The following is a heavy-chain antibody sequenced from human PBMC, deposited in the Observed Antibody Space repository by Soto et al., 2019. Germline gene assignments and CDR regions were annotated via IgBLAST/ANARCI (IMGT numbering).Heavy chain of an antibody. J-gene: IGHJ3*02. D-gene: IGHD6-13*01. Sequence: ASVKVSCKASGYTFTSYYMHWVRQAPGQGLEWMGIINPSGGSTSYAQKFQGRVTMTRDTSTSTVYMELSSLRSEVTAVYYCAREKRYSSSRPDAFDIWGQGTMVTVSS. CDR3: AREKRYSSSRPDAFDI. CDR1: GYTFTSYY. V-gene: IGHV1-46*03. CDR2: INPSGGST.